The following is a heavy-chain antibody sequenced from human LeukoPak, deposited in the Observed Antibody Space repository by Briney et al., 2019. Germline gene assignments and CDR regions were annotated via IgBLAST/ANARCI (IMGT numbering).Heavy chain of an antibody. Sequence: PGGSLRLSCAASGFTFSSSAMSWVRQPPGKGLEWIGYIYYSGSTNYNPSLKSRVTISVDTSKNQFSLKLSSVTAADTAVYYCARGNTGYSSGWIDYWGQGTLVTVSS. D-gene: IGHD6-19*01. CDR2: IYYSGST. J-gene: IGHJ4*02. V-gene: IGHV4-59*01. CDR3: ARGNTGYSSGWIDY. CDR1: GFTFSSSA.